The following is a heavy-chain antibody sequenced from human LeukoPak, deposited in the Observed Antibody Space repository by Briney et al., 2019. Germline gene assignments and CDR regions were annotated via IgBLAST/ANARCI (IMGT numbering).Heavy chain of an antibody. V-gene: IGHV4-38-2*02. CDR1: GGSISSYY. Sequence: PSETLSLTCTVSGGSISSYYWSWIRQPPGKGLEWIGSIYHSGSTYYNPSLKSRVTISVDTSKNQFSLKLSSVTAADTAVYYCARARRDGYNFDYWGQGTLVTVSS. J-gene: IGHJ4*02. D-gene: IGHD5-24*01. CDR2: IYHSGST. CDR3: ARARRDGYNFDY.